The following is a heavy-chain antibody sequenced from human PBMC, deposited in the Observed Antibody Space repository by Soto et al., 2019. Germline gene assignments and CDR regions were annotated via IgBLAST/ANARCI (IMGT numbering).Heavy chain of an antibody. V-gene: IGHV3-30*18. CDR1: GFTFSSYG. J-gene: IGHJ4*02. Sequence: QVQLVESGGGVVQPGRSLRLSCAASGFTFSSYGMHWVRQAPGKGLEWVAVISYDGSNKYYADSVKGRFTISRDNYKNTLYLQLNSLRAEDTAVYYCAKGVEIAVAAPIDYWGQGTLVTVSS. CDR3: AKGVEIAVAAPIDY. CDR2: ISYDGSNK. D-gene: IGHD6-19*01.